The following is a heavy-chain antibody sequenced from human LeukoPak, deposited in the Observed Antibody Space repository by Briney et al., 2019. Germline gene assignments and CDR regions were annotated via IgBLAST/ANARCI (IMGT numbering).Heavy chain of an antibody. CDR1: GYSFTSYW. V-gene: IGHV5-51*01. CDR3: ARLRDYDFWSGYYVLDY. J-gene: IGHJ4*02. Sequence: GESLQISCKGSGYSFTSYWIGWVRQVPGKGLEWMGIIYPGDSDTRYSPSFQGQVTISADKSISTAYLQWSSLKASDTAMYYCARLRDYDFWSGYYVLDYWGQGTLVTVSS. D-gene: IGHD3-3*01. CDR2: IYPGDSDT.